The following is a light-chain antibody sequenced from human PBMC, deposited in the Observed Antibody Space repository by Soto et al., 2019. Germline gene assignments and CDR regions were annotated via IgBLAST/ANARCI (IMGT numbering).Light chain of an antibody. CDR3: FSYTSSTAYV. J-gene: IGLJ1*01. V-gene: IGLV2-14*01. Sequence: QSALTQPASVSGSPGQSITISCTGTSSDVGGYNYVSWYQLHPGKAPKLMIYEVRNRPSGISNRFSASKSGNTASLTISGLQAEDEADYYCFSYTSSTAYVFGTGTKLTVL. CDR2: EVR. CDR1: SSDVGGYNY.